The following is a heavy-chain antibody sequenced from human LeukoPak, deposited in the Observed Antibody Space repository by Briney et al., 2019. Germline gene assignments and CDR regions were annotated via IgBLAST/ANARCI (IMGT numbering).Heavy chain of an antibody. V-gene: IGHV3-11*01. D-gene: IGHD6-19*01. Sequence: GGSLRLSCAASGFTFSDYYMTWLRQTPGKGLEWVTYIDASATITHYADSLKDRVTVSRDNAKNSLYLQLNGLRAEGTAIYYCARLGGAGWSKDYWGQGTLVTVSS. CDR3: ARLGGAGWSKDY. CDR1: GFTFSDYY. J-gene: IGHJ4*02. CDR2: IDASATIT.